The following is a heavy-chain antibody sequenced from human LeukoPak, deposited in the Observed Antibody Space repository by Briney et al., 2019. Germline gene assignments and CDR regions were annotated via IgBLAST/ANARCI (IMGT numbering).Heavy chain of an antibody. Sequence: PGGSLRLSCAASGFTFSSYSMNWVRQAPGKGLEWVSSISSSSSYIHYADSVKGRFTISRDNAKNSLYLQMKSLRAEDTAVYYCAGFWIGSGSFVDDYYMDVWGKGTTVTVSS. CDR3: AGFWIGSGSFVDDYYMDV. D-gene: IGHD3-22*01. CDR1: GFTFSSYS. CDR2: ISSSSSYI. V-gene: IGHV3-21*01. J-gene: IGHJ6*03.